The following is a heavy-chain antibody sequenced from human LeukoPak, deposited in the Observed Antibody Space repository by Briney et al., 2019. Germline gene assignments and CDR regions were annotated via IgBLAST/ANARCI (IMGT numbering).Heavy chain of an antibody. CDR1: GLTFRISD. J-gene: IGHJ4*02. Sequence: GGSLSLFCALSGLTFRISDMRCARHARGGGRGCLSSISGSGGSTYYVDSVKGRFTISRDNSKNTLYLQMNNLRAEDTAVYYCAKDRVVRGSNYFDYWGQGTLVTVSS. D-gene: IGHD3-10*01. CDR2: ISGSGGST. CDR3: AKDRVVRGSNYFDY. V-gene: IGHV3-23*01.